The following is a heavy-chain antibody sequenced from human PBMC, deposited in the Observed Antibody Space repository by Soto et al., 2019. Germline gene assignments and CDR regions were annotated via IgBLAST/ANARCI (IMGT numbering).Heavy chain of an antibody. J-gene: IGHJ4*02. D-gene: IGHD5-18*01. CDR2: IYYSGST. CDR1: GGSISSGCYY. V-gene: IGHV4-31*03. CDR3: ARAIQLWLLDY. Sequence: PSETLSLTCTVSGGSISSGCYYWSWIRQHPGKGLEWIGYIYYSGSTYYNPSLKSRVTISVDTSKNQFSLKLSSVTAADTAVYYCARAIQLWLLDYWGQGTLVTVSS.